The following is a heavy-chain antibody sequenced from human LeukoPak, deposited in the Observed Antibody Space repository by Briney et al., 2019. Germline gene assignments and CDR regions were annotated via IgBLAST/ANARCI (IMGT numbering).Heavy chain of an antibody. CDR2: INPNSGGT. CDR3: ARDSLGSWYDGTFDY. D-gene: IGHD6-13*01. J-gene: IGHJ4*02. Sequence: ASVKVSRKASGYTFTAYYIHWVRQAPGQGLEWMGWINPNSGGTKYAEKLQGRVTMTRDTSISTAYMELSSLRSDDTAVYYCARDSLGSWYDGTFDYWGQGTLVTVSS. CDR1: GYTFTAYY. V-gene: IGHV1-2*02.